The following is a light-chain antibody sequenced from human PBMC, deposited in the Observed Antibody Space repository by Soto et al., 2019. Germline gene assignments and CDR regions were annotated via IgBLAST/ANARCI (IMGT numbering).Light chain of an antibody. CDR1: QGIRND. V-gene: IGKV1-17*01. J-gene: IGKJ4*01. CDR2: AAS. Sequence: DIQMTQSPSSLSASVGDRVTITCRASQGIRNDLGWYQQKPGKAPKRLIYAASRLQSVVPSRFSGSGSVTEFTPTNTSLQAEDFATYYCLQHSTCPLTFGGGTKVEIK. CDR3: LQHSTCPLT.